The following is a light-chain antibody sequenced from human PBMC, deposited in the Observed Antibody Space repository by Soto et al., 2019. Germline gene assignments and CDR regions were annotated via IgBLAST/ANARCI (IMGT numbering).Light chain of an antibody. CDR1: SSDLAIYNY. Sequence: QSALTQPASVSGSPGQSITISCTGTSSDLAIYNYVSWYQQQPGKAPKLMIYQVTNRPSGVSNRFSGSKYGNTATLTISWVEAGDEADYYCQVWDSSSDHFVFGTGTKVTVL. V-gene: IGLV2-14*01. CDR3: QVWDSSSDHFV. J-gene: IGLJ1*01. CDR2: QVT.